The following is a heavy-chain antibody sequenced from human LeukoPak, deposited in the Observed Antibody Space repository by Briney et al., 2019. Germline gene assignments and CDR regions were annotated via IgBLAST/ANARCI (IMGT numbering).Heavy chain of an antibody. Sequence: GGSLRLSCSASGFIFTTYTMYWVRQAPGKGLEFVSVVNGNGDTTYYTDSVKGRFTISRDNSKNTLYLQMSSLRAEDTAVYYCVGDQVDDTGYLRWGQGTRVTVSA. V-gene: IGHV3-64D*06. J-gene: IGHJ4*02. CDR3: VGDQVDDTGYLR. CDR2: VNGNGDTT. D-gene: IGHD3-9*01. CDR1: GFIFTTYT.